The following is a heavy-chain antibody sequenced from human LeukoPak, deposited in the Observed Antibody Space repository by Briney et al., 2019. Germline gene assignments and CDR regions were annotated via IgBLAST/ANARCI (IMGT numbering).Heavy chain of an antibody. J-gene: IGHJ4*02. CDR3: AGGYSGEGDFDY. D-gene: IGHD5-12*01. CDR2: INAGNGNT. V-gene: IGHV1-3*01. CDR1: GYTFTSYA. Sequence: GASVKVSCKASGYTFTSYAMHWVRQAPGQRLEWMGWINAGNGNTKYSQKFQGRVTITRDTSASTAYTELSSLRSEDTAVYYCAGGYSGEGDFDYWGQGTLFTVSS.